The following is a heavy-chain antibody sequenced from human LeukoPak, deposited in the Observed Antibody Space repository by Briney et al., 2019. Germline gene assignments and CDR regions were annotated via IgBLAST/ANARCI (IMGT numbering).Heavy chain of an antibody. CDR1: GFTFNSYA. Sequence: GGSLRLSCAASGFTFNSYAMSWVRQAPGKGLEWVANIKQDGSEKDYVDSVKGRFTISRDNAQNSLYLQMHSLRAEDTAVYYCARYCGGDCYGMDVWGQGTTVTVSS. J-gene: IGHJ6*02. V-gene: IGHV3-7*01. D-gene: IGHD2-21*01. CDR2: IKQDGSEK. CDR3: ARYCGGDCYGMDV.